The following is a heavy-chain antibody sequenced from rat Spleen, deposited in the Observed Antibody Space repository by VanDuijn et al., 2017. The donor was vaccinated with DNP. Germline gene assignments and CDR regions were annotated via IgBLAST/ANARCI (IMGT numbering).Heavy chain of an antibody. CDR2: ITYDGGST. Sequence: EVQLVESGGGLVQPGRSMKVSCAASGFTFSKYGMAWVRQAPKKGLEWVAYITYDGGSTYYRDSVKGRFTISRDNAESTLYLQMDSLRSEDTATYYCTTTYNWFANWGQGTLVTVSS. V-gene: IGHV5-20*01. D-gene: IGHD1-4*01. CDR3: TTTYNWFAN. J-gene: IGHJ3*01. CDR1: GFTFSKYG.